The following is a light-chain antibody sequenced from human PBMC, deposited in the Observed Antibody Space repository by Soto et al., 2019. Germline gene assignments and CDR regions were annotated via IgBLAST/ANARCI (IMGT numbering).Light chain of an antibody. CDR3: SSYAGTPWV. V-gene: IGLV2-8*01. J-gene: IGLJ1*01. CDR2: EVS. CDR1: SSDVGGYNY. Sequence: QSVLTQPPSASGSPGQSVTISCTGTSSDVGGYNYVSWYQQHPGKAPKLMIYEVSKRPSGVPDRFSGSKSGNTASLTVSGLQAEDEADYYCSSYAGTPWVFGTGTKVTVL.